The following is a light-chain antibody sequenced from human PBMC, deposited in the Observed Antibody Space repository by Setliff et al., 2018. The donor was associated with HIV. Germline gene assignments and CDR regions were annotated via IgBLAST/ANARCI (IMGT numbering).Light chain of an antibody. CDR3: TSFTSSHTYV. J-gene: IGLJ1*01. CDR2: DVS. Sequence: QSVLTQPASVSGSPGQSITISCTGTSSDVGIYNYASWYQQYPGKAPNLMIYDVSKRPSGVSDRFSGSKSGNSASLTISGLQAEVEADYYCTSFTSSHTYVFGTGTKVTVL. V-gene: IGLV2-14*03. CDR1: SSDVGIYNY.